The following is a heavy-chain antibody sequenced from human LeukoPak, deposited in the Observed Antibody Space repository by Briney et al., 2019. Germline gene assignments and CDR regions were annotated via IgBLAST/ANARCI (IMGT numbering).Heavy chain of an antibody. D-gene: IGHD1-26*01. CDR2: ISSGGGST. CDR3: AKGGAGSIFDY. V-gene: IGHV3-23*01. CDR1: GFTFSAYG. Sequence: GGSLRLSCAASGFTFSAYGMSWVRQAPGKGLEWVSAISSGGGSTYYADSVKGRFTISRDNSKNTLYLQMNSLRAEDTAVYYCAKGGAGSIFDYWGQGTLVTVSS. J-gene: IGHJ4*02.